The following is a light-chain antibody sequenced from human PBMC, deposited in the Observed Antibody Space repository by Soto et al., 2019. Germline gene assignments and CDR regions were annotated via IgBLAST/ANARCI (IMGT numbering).Light chain of an antibody. J-gene: IGLJ2*01. CDR3: CSYAGSRVV. CDR1: SSDVGGYNS. Sequence: QSALTQPRSGSGSPGQSVTISCTGTSSDVGGYNSVSWYQHHPGKAPKLMIYDVTKRPSGVPDRFSGSKSGNTASLTISGLQAEDEADYYCCSYAGSRVVFGGGTKLTVL. CDR2: DVT. V-gene: IGLV2-11*01.